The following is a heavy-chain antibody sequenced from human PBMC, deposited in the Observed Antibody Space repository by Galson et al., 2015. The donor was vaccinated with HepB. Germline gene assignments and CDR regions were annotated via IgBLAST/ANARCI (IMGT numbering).Heavy chain of an antibody. Sequence: SVKVSCKVSGYTLTELSMHWVRQAPGKGLEWMGGFDPEDGETIYAQKFQGRVTMTEDTSTDTAYMELSSLGSEDTAGYYCATDRRSLFRASLFVSVYAFDIWVQGTMVTVSS. CDR2: FDPEDGET. V-gene: IGHV1-24*01. J-gene: IGHJ3*02. CDR1: GYTLTELS. CDR3: ATDRRSLFRASLFVSVYAFDI. D-gene: IGHD2-2*01.